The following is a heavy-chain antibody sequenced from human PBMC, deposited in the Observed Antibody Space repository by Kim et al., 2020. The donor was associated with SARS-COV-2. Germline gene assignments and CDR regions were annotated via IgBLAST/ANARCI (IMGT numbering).Heavy chain of an antibody. CDR2: INSDGSST. Sequence: GGSLRLSCAASGFTFSSYWMHWVRQAPGKGLVWVSRINSDGSSTSYADSVKGRFTISRDNAKNTLYLQMNSLRAEDTAVYYCARAVRPYGSGAYYGMDVWGQGTTVTVSS. J-gene: IGHJ6*02. CDR3: ARAVRPYGSGAYYGMDV. CDR1: GFTFSSYW. D-gene: IGHD3-10*01. V-gene: IGHV3-74*01.